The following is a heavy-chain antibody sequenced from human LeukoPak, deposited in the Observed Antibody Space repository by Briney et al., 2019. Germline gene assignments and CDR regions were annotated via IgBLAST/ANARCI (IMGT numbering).Heavy chain of an antibody. Sequence: SETLSLTCAVYGGSFSGYYWSWIRRPPGKGLEWIGEINHSGSTNYNPSLKSRVTISVDTSKNQFSLKLSSVTAADTAVYYCARDFRGFGELYNWFDPWGQGTLVTVSS. CDR1: GGSFSGYY. V-gene: IGHV4-34*01. J-gene: IGHJ5*02. CDR2: INHSGST. D-gene: IGHD3-10*01. CDR3: ARDFRGFGELYNWFDP.